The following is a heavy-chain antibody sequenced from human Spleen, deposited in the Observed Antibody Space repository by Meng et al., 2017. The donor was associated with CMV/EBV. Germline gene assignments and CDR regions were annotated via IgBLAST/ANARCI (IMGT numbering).Heavy chain of an antibody. CDR2: ISSSSSYI. D-gene: IGHD3-3*01. J-gene: IGHJ6*02. V-gene: IGHV3-21*01. CDR3: ARDSRITIFGVITKGGKAYYGMDV. CDR1: GFTFSSYS. Sequence: GESLKISCAASGFTFSSYSMNWVRQAPGKGLEWVSSISSSSSYIYYADSVKGQFTISRDNAKNSLYLQMNSLRAEDTAVYYCARDSRITIFGVITKGGKAYYGMDVWGQGTTVTVSS.